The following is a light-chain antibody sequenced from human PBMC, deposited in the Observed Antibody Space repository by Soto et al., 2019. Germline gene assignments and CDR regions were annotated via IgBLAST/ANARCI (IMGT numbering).Light chain of an antibody. CDR3: GAWDDRLSGPA. V-gene: IGLV1-47*02. J-gene: IGLJ2*01. CDR2: SNN. Sequence: QSVLTQPPSASGTPGQRVTISCSGSSSNIGSNYVYWYQQLPGTAPKLLIYSNNQRPSGVPDRFSGSKSGTSASLAISGLRSEDEADYYCGAWDDRLSGPAFGGGTKLPVL. CDR1: SSNIGSNY.